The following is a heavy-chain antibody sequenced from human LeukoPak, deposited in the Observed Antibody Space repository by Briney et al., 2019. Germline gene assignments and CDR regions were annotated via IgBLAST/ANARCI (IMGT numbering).Heavy chain of an antibody. CDR1: GFTFSSYG. Sequence: GGSLRLSCAASGFTFSSYGMHWVRQAPGKGLEWVAFIRYDGGNKYYADSVKGRFTISRDNSKNTLYLQMNSLRAEDMAVYYCAKDIVVVPASFDYWGQGTLVTVSS. CDR3: AKDIVVVPASFDY. J-gene: IGHJ4*02. D-gene: IGHD2-2*01. CDR2: IRYDGGNK. V-gene: IGHV3-30*02.